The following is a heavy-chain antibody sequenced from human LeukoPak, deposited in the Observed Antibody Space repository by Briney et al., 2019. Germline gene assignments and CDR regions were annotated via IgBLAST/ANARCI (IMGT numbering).Heavy chain of an antibody. V-gene: IGHV3-23*01. CDR2: ISGSGGSK. CDR1: GFTFSSYA. CDR3: AKESSVAGAGLLDY. J-gene: IGHJ4*02. Sequence: GGSLRLSCAASGFTFSSYAMSWVRQAPEKGLEWVSSISGSGGSKWFADSVKGRFTISRDNSENTLYLQMNRLRAEDTALYYCAKESSVAGAGLLDYWGQGTLVTVSS. D-gene: IGHD6-19*01.